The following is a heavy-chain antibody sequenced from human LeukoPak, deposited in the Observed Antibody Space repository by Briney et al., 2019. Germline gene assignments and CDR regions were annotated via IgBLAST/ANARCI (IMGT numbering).Heavy chain of an antibody. CDR2: INPSGGST. Sequence: ASVKVSCKASGYTFISYYMHWVRQARGQGVEWMGRINPSGGSTTYAQKFQGRVTMTRDTSTSTVYMELSSLTSEDTALYYCARVSGSYNLYYFDYWGQGTLVTVSS. J-gene: IGHJ4*02. CDR3: ARVSGSYNLYYFDY. D-gene: IGHD3-10*01. CDR1: GYTFISYY. V-gene: IGHV1-46*01.